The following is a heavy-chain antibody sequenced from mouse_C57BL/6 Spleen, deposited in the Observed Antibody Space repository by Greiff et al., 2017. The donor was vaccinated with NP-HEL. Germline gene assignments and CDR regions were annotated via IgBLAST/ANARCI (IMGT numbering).Heavy chain of an antibody. CDR1: GFTFSNYW. CDR3: TVPPLYGNYGVFDY. CDR2: IRLKSDNYAT. D-gene: IGHD2-1*01. J-gene: IGHJ2*01. Sequence: EVNLVESGGGLVQPGGSMKLSCVASGFTFSNYWMNWVRQSPEKGLEWVAQIRLKSDNYATLYAESVKGRFTISRDDSKSSVYLQMNNLRAEDTGIYYCTVPPLYGNYGVFDYWGQGTTLTVSS. V-gene: IGHV6-3*01.